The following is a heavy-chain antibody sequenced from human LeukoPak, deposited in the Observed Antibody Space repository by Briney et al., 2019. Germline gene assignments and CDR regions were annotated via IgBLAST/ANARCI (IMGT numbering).Heavy chain of an antibody. V-gene: IGHV3-33*01. Sequence: GGSLRLSCAGSGVTFGGCGRRWFRQPPGKGLEWVAVIEYDGSRAFYADSVNGRFTISRHNSKTTMSAHMAGLSAADTAIYSCTRSHHDHIDYWRQGTLATVSS. CDR2: IEYDGSRA. CDR1: GVTFGGCG. J-gene: IGHJ4*02. D-gene: IGHD3-16*01. CDR3: TRSHHDHIDY.